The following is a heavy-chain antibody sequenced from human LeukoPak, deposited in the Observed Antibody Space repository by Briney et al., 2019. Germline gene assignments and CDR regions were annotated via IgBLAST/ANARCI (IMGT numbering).Heavy chain of an antibody. Sequence: SETLSLTCTVSGSSVSSGTYYWGWIRQPPEKGLEWIGNIYHSGRTYYNPSLKSRVTISVDTSKNQFSLNLSSLTAADTAVYYCARHFSPPGALYWYFDLWGRGTLVTV. CDR1: GSSVSSGTYY. CDR2: IYHSGRT. V-gene: IGHV4-39*01. D-gene: IGHD7-27*01. CDR3: ARHFSPPGALYWYFDL. J-gene: IGHJ2*01.